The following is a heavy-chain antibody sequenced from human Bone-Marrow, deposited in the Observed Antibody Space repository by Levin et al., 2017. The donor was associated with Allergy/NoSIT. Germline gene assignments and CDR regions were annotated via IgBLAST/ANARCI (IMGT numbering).Heavy chain of an antibody. J-gene: IGHJ4*02. Sequence: LSLTCAASGFTFSSYSMNWVRQAPGKGLEWVSSISSSSSYIYYADSVKGRFTISRDNAKNSLYLQMNSLRAEDTAVYYCARVVGVVTTGYWGQGTLVTVSS. CDR3: ARVVGVVTTGY. V-gene: IGHV3-21*01. CDR2: ISSSSSYI. D-gene: IGHD3-3*01. CDR1: GFTFSSYS.